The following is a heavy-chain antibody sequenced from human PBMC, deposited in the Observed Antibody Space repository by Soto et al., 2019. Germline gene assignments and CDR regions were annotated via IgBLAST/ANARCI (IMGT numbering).Heavy chain of an antibody. V-gene: IGHV1-18*01. J-gene: IGHJ6*02. CDR1: GYTFTSYG. D-gene: IGHD3-3*01. CDR2: ISAYNGNT. Sequence: ASVKVSCKASGYTFTSYGISWVRQAPGQGLEWMGWISAYNGNTNYAQRLQGRVTMTTDTSTSTAYMELRSLRSDDTAVYYCARVPPNYDFWSGSQTYYYYGMDVWGQGTTVTVS. CDR3: ARVPPNYDFWSGSQTYYYYGMDV.